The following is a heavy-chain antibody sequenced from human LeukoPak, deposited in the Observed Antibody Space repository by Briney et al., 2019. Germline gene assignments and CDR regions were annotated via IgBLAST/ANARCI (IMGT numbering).Heavy chain of an antibody. D-gene: IGHD1-26*01. V-gene: IGHV3-7*01. Sequence: GGSLRLSCAASGFTFSSYWMSWVRQAPGKGLEWVANIKQDGSEKYYVDSVKGRFTISRDNAKNSLYLQMNSLRAEDTAVYYCARGNFGSYYRKEYYFDYWGQGTLVTVSS. CDR2: IKQDGSEK. CDR1: GFTFSSYW. CDR3: ARGNFGSYYRKEYYFDY. J-gene: IGHJ4*02.